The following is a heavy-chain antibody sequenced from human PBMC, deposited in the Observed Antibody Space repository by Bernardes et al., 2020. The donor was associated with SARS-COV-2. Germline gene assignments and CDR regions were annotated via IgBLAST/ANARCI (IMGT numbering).Heavy chain of an antibody. V-gene: IGHV3-7*01. CDR3: ARELYYYDSSGYPGDY. Sequence: GGSLRLSCAASGFTFSSYWMSWVRQAPGKGLEWVANIKQDGSEKYYVDSVKGRFTISRDNAKNSLYLQMNSLRAEDTAVYYCARELYYYDSSGYPGDYWGQGTLVTVSS. J-gene: IGHJ4*02. CDR1: GFTFSSYW. CDR2: IKQDGSEK. D-gene: IGHD3-22*01.